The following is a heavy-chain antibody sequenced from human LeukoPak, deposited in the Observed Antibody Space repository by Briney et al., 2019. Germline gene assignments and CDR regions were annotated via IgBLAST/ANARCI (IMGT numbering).Heavy chain of an antibody. CDR1: GGSISSSSYY. Sequence: SETLSLTCTVSGGSISSSSYYWGWLRQPPGKGLEWIGSIYYSGSTYYNPSLRDRVTISVDTSNNQFSLELSSVTAADTAVYYCARFVWGSYRYGHYWGQGTLVTVSS. J-gene: IGHJ4*02. D-gene: IGHD3-16*02. CDR3: ARFVWGSYRYGHY. V-gene: IGHV4-39*01. CDR2: IYYSGST.